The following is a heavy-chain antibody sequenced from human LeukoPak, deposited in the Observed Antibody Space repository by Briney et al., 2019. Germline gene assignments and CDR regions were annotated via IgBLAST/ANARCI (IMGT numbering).Heavy chain of an antibody. CDR3: ARDGRDVVVVAAIHYYYYMDV. CDR2: ISYDGSNK. D-gene: IGHD2-15*01. CDR1: GFTFSSYA. Sequence: TGGSLRLSCAASGFTFSSYAMHWVRQAPGKGLEWVAVISYDGSNKYYADSVKGRFTISRDNSKNTLYLQMNSLRAEDTAVYYCARDGRDVVVVAAIHYYYYMDVWGKGTTVTVSS. V-gene: IGHV3-30*01. J-gene: IGHJ6*03.